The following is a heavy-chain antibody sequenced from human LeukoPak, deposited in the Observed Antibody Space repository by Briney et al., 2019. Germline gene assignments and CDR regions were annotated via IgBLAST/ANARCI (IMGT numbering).Heavy chain of an antibody. Sequence: GGSLRLSCAPSGFTFRTYGMHWVRQAPGKGLEWVAFIRYDGNNKYYADSVKGRFTISRDNSKNTLYLQMSSLRAEDTAVYYCAKDRLFGGVIVRGGGIDYWGQGTLVTVSS. CDR2: IRYDGNNK. D-gene: IGHD3-16*02. V-gene: IGHV3-30*02. CDR1: GFTFRTYG. CDR3: AKDRLFGGVIVRGGGIDY. J-gene: IGHJ4*02.